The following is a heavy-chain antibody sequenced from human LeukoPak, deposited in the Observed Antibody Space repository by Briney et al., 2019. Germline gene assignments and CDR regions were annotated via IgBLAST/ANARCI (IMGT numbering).Heavy chain of an antibody. CDR2: IIPIFGTA. CDR1: GYTFTSYG. D-gene: IGHD3-16*01. Sequence: SVKVSCKASGYTFTSYGISWVRQAPGQGLEWMGRIIPIFGTANYAQKFQGRVTITTDESTSTAYMELSSLRSEDTAVYYCAGGVIGYFDYWGQGTLVTVSS. J-gene: IGHJ4*02. V-gene: IGHV1-69*05. CDR3: AGGVIGYFDY.